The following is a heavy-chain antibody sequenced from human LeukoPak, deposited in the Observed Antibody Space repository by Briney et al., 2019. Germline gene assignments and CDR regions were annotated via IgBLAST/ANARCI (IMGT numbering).Heavy chain of an antibody. J-gene: IGHJ4*02. CDR2: IKSKTDGGTT. D-gene: IGHD3-10*01. CDR3: TTKLRAAGSVRPN. CDR1: GFTFSNAW. V-gene: IGHV3-15*01. Sequence: WGTLTLSCAASGFTFSNAWMSWVRQAPGKGLEWVGRIKSKTDGGTTDYAALVKSRLITSSDDSKNTLYLQINSLKTHDKAVYYYTTKLRAAGSVRPNWGQGTLVTVSP.